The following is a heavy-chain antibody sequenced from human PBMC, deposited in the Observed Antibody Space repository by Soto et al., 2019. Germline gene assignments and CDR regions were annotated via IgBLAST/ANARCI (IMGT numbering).Heavy chain of an antibody. Sequence: ASVKVSCKASGSGFISSGIQWVRQAHGQRLEWIGWIVVASGQTNYAQNFRGRVAITRDTSTATAYIELTGLTSEDTAVYFCSADRPDIGVGWWVWVQGTTVTVSS. V-gene: IGHV1-58*02. CDR2: IVVASGQT. J-gene: IGHJ6*02. CDR3: SADRPDIGVGWWV. D-gene: IGHD2-15*01. CDR1: GSGFISSG.